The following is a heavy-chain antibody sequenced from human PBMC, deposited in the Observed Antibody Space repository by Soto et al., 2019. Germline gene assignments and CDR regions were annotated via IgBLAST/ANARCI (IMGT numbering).Heavy chain of an antibody. CDR3: ARGPRYCSSTSCFSGVTWFDP. D-gene: IGHD2-2*01. Sequence: ASVKVSCKASGYTFTSYGISWVRQAPGQGLEWMGWISSYNGNTNYAQKVQGRVTMTTDKSTSTTYMELRSLRSDDTAVYYCARGPRYCSSTSCFSGVTWFDPWGQGTLGTFSS. J-gene: IGHJ5*02. V-gene: IGHV1-18*04. CDR2: ISSYNGNT. CDR1: GYTFTSYG.